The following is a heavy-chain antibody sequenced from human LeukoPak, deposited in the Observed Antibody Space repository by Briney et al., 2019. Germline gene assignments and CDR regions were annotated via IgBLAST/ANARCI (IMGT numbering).Heavy chain of an antibody. V-gene: IGHV3-9*01. CDR2: ISWNSGSI. CDR3: AREIGRDSYGYVPL. Sequence: PGGSLRLSCAASGFTFDDYAMHWVRQAPGKGLEWVSGISWNSGSIGYADSVKGRFTISRDNAKNSLYLQMNSLRAEDTAVYYCAREIGRDSYGYVPLWGQGTLVTVSS. J-gene: IGHJ4*02. CDR1: GFTFDDYA. D-gene: IGHD5-18*01.